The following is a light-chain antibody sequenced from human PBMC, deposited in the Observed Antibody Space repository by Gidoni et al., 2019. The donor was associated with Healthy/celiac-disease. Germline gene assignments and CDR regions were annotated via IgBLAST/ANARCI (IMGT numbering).Light chain of an antibody. CDR3: QQSYSTAGT. CDR2: AAS. V-gene: IGKV1-39*01. Sequence: DIQMTQSPSSLSASVGDRVTITCRASQSISSYLNWYQQKPGKAPKLLIYAASSWQSGVPSRFSGSGSGTDFTLTISSLQPEDLGTYYCQQSYSTAGTFGQGTKVEIK. CDR1: QSISSY. J-gene: IGKJ1*01.